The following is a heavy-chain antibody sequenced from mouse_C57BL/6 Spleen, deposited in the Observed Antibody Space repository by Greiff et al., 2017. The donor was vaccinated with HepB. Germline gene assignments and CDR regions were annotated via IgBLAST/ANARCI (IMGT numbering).Heavy chain of an antibody. V-gene: IGHV1-62-2*01. J-gene: IGHJ1*03. D-gene: IGHD1-1*01. CDR2: FYPGSGSI. CDR3: ARHEGNYYDSRDWYFDV. Sequence: QVQLQQSGAELVKPGASVKLSCKASGYTFTEYTIHWVKQRSGQGLEWIGWFYPGSGSIKYNEKFKDKATLTADKSSSTVYMELSRLTSEDSAVYFCARHEGNYYDSRDWYFDVWGTGTTVTVSS. CDR1: GYTFTEYT.